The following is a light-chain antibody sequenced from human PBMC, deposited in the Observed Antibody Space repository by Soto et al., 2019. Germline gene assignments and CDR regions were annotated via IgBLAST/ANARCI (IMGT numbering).Light chain of an antibody. CDR2: AAS. CDR1: QSVTNDF. Sequence: EIVLAQSPGTLSLSPGERATLSCRASQSVTNDFLAWCQQKPGQAPRLLIYAASTRATGIPARFSGSGSGTDFTLTISRLEPEDFAVYYCQQYGSSRGFTFGPGTKVDIK. V-gene: IGKV3-20*01. J-gene: IGKJ3*01. CDR3: QQYGSSRGFT.